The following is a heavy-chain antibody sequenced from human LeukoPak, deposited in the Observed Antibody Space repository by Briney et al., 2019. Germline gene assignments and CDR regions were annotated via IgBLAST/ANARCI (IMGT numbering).Heavy chain of an antibody. V-gene: IGHV3-64D*09. J-gene: IGHJ4*02. D-gene: IGHD2-2*01. Sequence: GGSLRLSCSASGFSLSNYAMHWVRQAPGKGLEYVSAISTNGGHTYYADSVQGRFTISRDDSKNTLYLQMSSLRAEGTALYYCVRDLLGYCSSTSCYATGPFDYWGQGTLVTVSS. CDR3: VRDLLGYCSSTSCYATGPFDY. CDR1: GFSLSNYA. CDR2: ISTNGGHT.